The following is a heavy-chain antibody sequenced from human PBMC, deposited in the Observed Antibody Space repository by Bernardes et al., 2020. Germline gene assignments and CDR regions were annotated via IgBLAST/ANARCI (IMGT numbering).Heavy chain of an antibody. J-gene: IGHJ4*02. CDR3: ARHSGSYWGGGYYFDY. V-gene: IGHV1-18*01. CDR1: GYTFTSYG. Sequence: ASLKDSCKASGYTFTSYGISWVRQAPGQGLEWMGWISAYNGNTNYAQKLQGRVTMTTDTSTSTAYMELRSLRSDDTAVYYCARHSGSYWGGGYYFDYWGQGTLVTVSS. D-gene: IGHD1-26*01. CDR2: ISAYNGNT.